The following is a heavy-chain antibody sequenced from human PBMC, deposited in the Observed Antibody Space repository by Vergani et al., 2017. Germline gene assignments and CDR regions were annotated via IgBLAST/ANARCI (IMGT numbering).Heavy chain of an antibody. CDR1: GGTFSSYD. CDR2: IIPIFGTA. D-gene: IGHD3-10*01. J-gene: IGHJ4*02. Sequence: QVQLVQSGAEVKKPGSSVKVSCKASGGTFSSYDISWVRQAPGQGLEWMGGIIPIFGTANYAQKFQGRVTITADESTSTAYMELSSLRSEDTAVYYCARAAPSSTPDYGSGSYHIDWGQGTLVTVSS. V-gene: IGHV1-69*01. CDR3: ARAAPSSTPDYGSGSYHID.